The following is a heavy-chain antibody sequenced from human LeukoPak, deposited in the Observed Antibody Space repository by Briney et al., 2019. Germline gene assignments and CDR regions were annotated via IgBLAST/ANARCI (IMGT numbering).Heavy chain of an antibody. Sequence: GGSLRLSCAASGFPFSGYAMHWVRQAPGKGLVWVAVISYDGSIKYYGDSVKGRFTISRDNSKNTLYLQMNSLRAEDTAVYYCAKDQSVFWSGYYLDYWGQGTLVTVSS. V-gene: IGHV3-30*04. CDR1: GFPFSGYA. CDR2: ISYDGSIK. CDR3: AKDQSVFWSGYYLDY. J-gene: IGHJ4*02. D-gene: IGHD3-3*01.